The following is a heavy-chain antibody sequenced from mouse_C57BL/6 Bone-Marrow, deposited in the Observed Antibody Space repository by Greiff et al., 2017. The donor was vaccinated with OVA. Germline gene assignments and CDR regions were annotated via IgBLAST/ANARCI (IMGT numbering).Heavy chain of an antibody. CDR2: ISSGGDYT. CDR3: TRDDYYYCSRGAMDY. Sequence: EVKLVESGEGLVKPGGSLKLSCAASGFTFSSYAMSWVRQTPEKRLEWVAYISSGGDYTYYADTVKGRVTISRDNARNTLYLQLSSLKSDDTAMYYCTRDDYYYCSRGAMDYWGQGTSVTVSS. J-gene: IGHJ4*01. V-gene: IGHV5-9-1*02. CDR1: GFTFSSYA. D-gene: IGHD1-1*01.